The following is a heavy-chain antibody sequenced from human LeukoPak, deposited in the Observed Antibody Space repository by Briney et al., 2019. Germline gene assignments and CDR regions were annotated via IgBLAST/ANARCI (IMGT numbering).Heavy chain of an antibody. CDR1: GGSISSYY. CDR3: ARGYSSSSYYFDS. CDR2: IYYSGST. V-gene: IGHV4-59*01. Sequence: SETLSLTCTVSGGSISSYYWSWIRQPPGKGLEWIGYIYYSGSTNYNPSLKSRVTISVDTSKNQFSLTLNPVTAADTAVYYCARGYSSSSYYFDSWGRGTPVTVSS. J-gene: IGHJ4*02. D-gene: IGHD6-6*01.